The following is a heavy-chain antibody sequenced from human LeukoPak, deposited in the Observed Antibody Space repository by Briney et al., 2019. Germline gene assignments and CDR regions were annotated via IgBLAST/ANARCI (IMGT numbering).Heavy chain of an antibody. CDR2: INHSGST. D-gene: IGHD4-17*01. Sequence: PSETLSLTCAVYGGSFSGYYWSWIRQPPGKGLEWIGEINHSGSTNYNPSLKSRVTISVDTSKNQFSLKLSSVTAADTAVYYCARRRGSWLVTTSYYFDYWGQGTLVTVSS. CDR1: GGSFSGYY. V-gene: IGHV4-34*01. CDR3: ARRRGSWLVTTSYYFDY. J-gene: IGHJ4*02.